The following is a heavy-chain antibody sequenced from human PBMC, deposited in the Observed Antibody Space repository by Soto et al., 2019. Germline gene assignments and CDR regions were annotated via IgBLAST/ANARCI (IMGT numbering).Heavy chain of an antibody. CDR1: GFTFSNAW. D-gene: IGHD4-17*01. J-gene: IGHJ6*03. CDR2: IKSKTDGGTT. V-gene: IGHV3-15*01. CDR3: TTVMSDYGDYERSFYYYYYMDV. Sequence: GGSLRLSCAASGFTFSNAWMSWVRQAPGKGLEWVGRIKSKTDGGTTDYAAPVKGRFTISRDDSKNTLYLQMNSLKTEDTAVYYCTTVMSDYGDYERSFYYYYYMDVWGKGTTVTVSS.